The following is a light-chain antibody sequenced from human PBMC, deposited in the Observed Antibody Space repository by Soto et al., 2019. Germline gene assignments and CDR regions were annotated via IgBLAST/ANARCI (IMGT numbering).Light chain of an antibody. Sequence: DIVMTQSPDSLAVSLGERATINCKSSQSVLYSSSNRNYLAWYQQKPGQPPKPLIYWASTRESGVPDRFSGSGSGTDFPLTISSLQAEDVAVYYCQQYYNTLYTFGQGTKLEL. CDR2: WAS. CDR1: QSVLYSSSNRNY. V-gene: IGKV4-1*01. CDR3: QQYYNTLYT. J-gene: IGKJ2*01.